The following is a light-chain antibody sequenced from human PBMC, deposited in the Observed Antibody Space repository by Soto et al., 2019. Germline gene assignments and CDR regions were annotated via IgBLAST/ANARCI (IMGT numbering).Light chain of an antibody. CDR1: QSLSTW. V-gene: IGKV1-5*01. J-gene: IGKJ4*01. CDR2: SAS. Sequence: DIQMTQSPSTLSASVGDRVIITCRASQSLSTWLAWYQQKPGEGPKLLIYSASTLQSGVPSRFSGSGSGTEFPLTISGLQPDDFATYYCQQYDGNFGGGTRVEIK. CDR3: QQYDGN.